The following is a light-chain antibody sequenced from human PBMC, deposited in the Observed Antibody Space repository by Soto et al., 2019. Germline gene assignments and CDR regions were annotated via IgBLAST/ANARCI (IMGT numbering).Light chain of an antibody. V-gene: IGKV3-15*01. CDR2: GAS. Sequence: EVVMTQSPATVSVSPGEGVTLSCRASQTISNDLAWYQQKPGQAPRLLIYGASTRATGVPARFGGGGSGTEFTLTIISLQSEAFAFYYCQQNNKWPPVTFGGGTKVEIK. CDR3: QQNNKWPPVT. J-gene: IGKJ4*01. CDR1: QTISND.